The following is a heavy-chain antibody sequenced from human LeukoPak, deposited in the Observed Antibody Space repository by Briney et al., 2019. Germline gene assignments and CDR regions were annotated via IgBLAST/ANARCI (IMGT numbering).Heavy chain of an antibody. Sequence: SETLSLTCTVSGRSISSGSYHWSWIRQPAGKGLEWIGRIYTSVSTNYNPSLKSRFTISVDTSNNQFSLKLSSVTAADTAVYYCARAGWLQPSYYYYYMDVWGKGTTVTVSS. D-gene: IGHD5-24*01. CDR2: IYTSVST. CDR3: ARAGWLQPSYYYYYMDV. V-gene: IGHV4-61*02. CDR1: GRSISSGSYH. J-gene: IGHJ6*03.